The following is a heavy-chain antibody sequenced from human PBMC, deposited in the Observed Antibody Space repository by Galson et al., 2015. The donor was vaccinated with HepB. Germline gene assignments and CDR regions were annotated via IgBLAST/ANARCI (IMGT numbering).Heavy chain of an antibody. V-gene: IGHV3-21*01. Sequence: SLRLSCAASGFTFSNYAMNWFRQAPGKRLEWVSFINSGSSPIYYADSVQGRFTISRDDAKKSLYLQMDSLRAEDTGVYYCARDCLGYCHTTSPHWDQGTLVTVSS. D-gene: IGHD2-2*01. J-gene: IGHJ4*02. CDR1: GFTFSNYA. CDR3: ARDCLGYCHTTSPH. CDR2: INSGSSPI.